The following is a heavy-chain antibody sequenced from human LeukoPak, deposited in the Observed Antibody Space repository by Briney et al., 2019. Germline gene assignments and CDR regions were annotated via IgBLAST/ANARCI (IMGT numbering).Heavy chain of an antibody. CDR2: ISSSSSYI. CDR3: ARDYSGELPWFGP. CDR1: GFTFSSYS. J-gene: IGHJ5*02. Sequence: GGSLRLSCAASGFTFSSYSMNWVRQAPGKGLEWVSSISSSSSYIYYADSVKGRFTISRDNAKNSLYLQMNNLRAEDTAVYYCARDYSGELPWFGPWGQGTLVTVSS. D-gene: IGHD1-26*01. V-gene: IGHV3-21*01.